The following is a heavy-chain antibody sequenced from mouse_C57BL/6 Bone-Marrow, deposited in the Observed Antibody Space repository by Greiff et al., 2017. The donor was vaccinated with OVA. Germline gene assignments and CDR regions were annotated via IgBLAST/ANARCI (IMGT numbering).Heavy chain of an antibody. CDR2: ISSGGDYI. D-gene: IGHD4-1*01. Sequence: EVNVVESGEGLVKPGGSLKLSCAASGFTFSSYAMSWVRQTPEKRLEWVAYISSGGDYIYYADTVKGRFTLSRDNATNTLYLQMSSLKSEDTAMYYCTGPSWAWFAYWGQGTLVTVSA. V-gene: IGHV5-9-1*02. CDR3: TGPSWAWFAY. CDR1: GFTFSSYA. J-gene: IGHJ3*01.